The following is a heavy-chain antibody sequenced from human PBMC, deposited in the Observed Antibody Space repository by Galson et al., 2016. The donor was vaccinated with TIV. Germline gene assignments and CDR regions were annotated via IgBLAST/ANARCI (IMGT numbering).Heavy chain of an antibody. J-gene: IGHJ4*02. D-gene: IGHD5-24*01. V-gene: IGHV4-34*01. Sequence: ETLSLTCGVYGGSFSGYCWSWIRQPPGKGLEWIGEINHTGSTNYNPSLKSRVTISLDTSKNQFSLKLSSVTAADTAVYYCARGGRDGYNYVPEKAIDSWGQGTLVTVSS. CDR1: GGSFSGYC. CDR3: ARGGRDGYNYVPEKAIDS. CDR2: INHTGST.